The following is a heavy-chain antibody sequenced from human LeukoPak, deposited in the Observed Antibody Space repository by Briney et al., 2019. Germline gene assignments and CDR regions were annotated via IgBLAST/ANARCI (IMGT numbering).Heavy chain of an antibody. J-gene: IGHJ4*02. CDR1: GFTFSTYN. Sequence: PGGSLRLSCAASGFTFSTYNMNWVRQAPGKGLDWVSSISSSSSYIYYADSVKGRFTISRDNAKNSLYLQMNSLRAEDTAVYYCARVVGSSSSWVDYWGQGTLVTVSS. V-gene: IGHV3-21*01. CDR3: ARVVGSSSSWVDY. D-gene: IGHD6-13*01. CDR2: ISSSSSYI.